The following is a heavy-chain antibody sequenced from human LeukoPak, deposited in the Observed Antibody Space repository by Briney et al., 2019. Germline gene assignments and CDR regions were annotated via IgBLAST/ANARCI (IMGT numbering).Heavy chain of an antibody. D-gene: IGHD3-22*01. V-gene: IGHV4-34*01. CDR1: GGSFSGYY. CDR2: INHSGST. CDR3: ARELYYYDSSGYYPPTFDY. J-gene: IGHJ4*02. Sequence: SETLSLTCAVYGGSFSGYYWSWIRQPPGKGLEWIGEINHSGSTNYNPSLKSRVTISVDTSKNQFSLKLSSVTAADTAVYYCARELYYYDSSGYYPPTFDYWGQGTLVTVSS.